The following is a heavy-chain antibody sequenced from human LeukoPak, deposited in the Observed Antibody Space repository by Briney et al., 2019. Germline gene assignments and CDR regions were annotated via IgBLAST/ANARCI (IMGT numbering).Heavy chain of an antibody. Sequence: PSETLSLTCAVYGGSLRGYYWSWIRQPPGKGLEWIGEINHSVSTNYNPSLKSRVTISVDTSKNQFSLNLSSVTAADTAVYYCARRLLGYCSGGSCYSGYFQHWGQGTLVTVSS. V-gene: IGHV4-34*01. J-gene: IGHJ1*01. CDR2: INHSVST. CDR3: ARRLLGYCSGGSCYSGYFQH. D-gene: IGHD2-15*01. CDR1: GGSLRGYY.